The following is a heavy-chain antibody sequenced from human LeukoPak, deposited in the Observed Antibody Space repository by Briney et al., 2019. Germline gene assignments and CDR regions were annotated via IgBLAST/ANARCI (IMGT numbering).Heavy chain of an antibody. CDR3: ASGYSPWYFDY. CDR1: GYTFTSYY. CDR2: INPSGGST. J-gene: IGHJ4*02. D-gene: IGHD3-22*01. V-gene: IGHV1-46*01. Sequence: GASVKVSCKASGYTFTSYYMHWVRQAPGQGLEWMGIINPSGGSTSYAQKFQGRVTMTRGTSTSTVYMELSSLRSEDTAVYYCASGYSPWYFDYWGQGTLVTVSS.